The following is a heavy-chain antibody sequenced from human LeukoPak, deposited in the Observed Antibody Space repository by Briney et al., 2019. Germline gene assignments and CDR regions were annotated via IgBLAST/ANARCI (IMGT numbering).Heavy chain of an antibody. D-gene: IGHD1/OR15-1a*01. J-gene: IGHJ5*02. CDR3: ARRSESLKTNWFDP. CDR2: ISAYNGDT. CDR1: GYTFTSYG. Sequence: ASVKVSCKASGYTFTSYGISWVRQAPGQGLEWMGWISAYNGDTKYAQDLQGRVTMTTDTSTSTAYMELRSLTSDDTAVYYCARRSESLKTNWFDPWGQGTLVTVSS. V-gene: IGHV1-18*01.